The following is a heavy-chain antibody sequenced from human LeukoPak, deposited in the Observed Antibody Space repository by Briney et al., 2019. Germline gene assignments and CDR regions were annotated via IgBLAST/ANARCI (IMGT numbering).Heavy chain of an antibody. CDR1: GYTLTELS. Sequence: ASVKVSCKVSGYTLTELSMHWVRQAPGKGLEWMGGFDPEDGETIYTQRFQGRVTMTEDTSTDTAYMELSSLRSEDTAVYYCATDWRAARPNYYSGMDVWGQGTTVTVSS. CDR2: FDPEDGET. D-gene: IGHD6-6*01. J-gene: IGHJ6*02. CDR3: ATDWRAARPNYYSGMDV. V-gene: IGHV1-24*01.